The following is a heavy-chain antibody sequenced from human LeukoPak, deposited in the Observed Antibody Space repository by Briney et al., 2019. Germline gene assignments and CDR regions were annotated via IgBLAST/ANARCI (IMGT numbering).Heavy chain of an antibody. Sequence: GGSLRLSCAASGFTFSDYYMSWIRQAPGKGLEWVSYISSSCSTIYYADSVKGRFTISRDNAKNSLYLQMNSLRAEDTAVYYCARVSDCSSTSCYYYYYYMDVWGKGTTVTVSS. D-gene: IGHD2-2*01. CDR1: GFTFSDYY. CDR3: ARVSDCSSTSCYYYYYYMDV. V-gene: IGHV3-11*04. CDR2: ISSSCSTI. J-gene: IGHJ6*03.